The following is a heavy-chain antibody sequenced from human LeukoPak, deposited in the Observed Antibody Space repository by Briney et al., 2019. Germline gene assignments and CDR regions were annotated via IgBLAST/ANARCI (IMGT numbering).Heavy chain of an antibody. J-gene: IGHJ4*02. CDR2: ISAYNGNT. Sequence: ASVKVSCKASGYTFTSYGISWVRQAPGQGLVWMGWISAYNGNTNYAQKLQGRVTTTTDTSTSTAYMELRSLRSDDTAVYYCASLVGAIDGDYFDYWGQGTLVTVSS. D-gene: IGHD1-26*01. V-gene: IGHV1-18*01. CDR3: ASLVGAIDGDYFDY. CDR1: GYTFTSYG.